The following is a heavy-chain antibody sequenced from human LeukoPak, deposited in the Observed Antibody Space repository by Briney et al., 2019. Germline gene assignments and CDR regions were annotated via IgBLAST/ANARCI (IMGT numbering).Heavy chain of an antibody. CDR1: GGTFTGYY. D-gene: IGHD1-26*01. Sequence: ASVKVSCKASGGTFTGYYMHWVRQAPGQGLEWMGWINPNSGGTNYAQKFRGRVTMTRDTSISTAYMELSRLRSDDTAVYYCAREGGSYSNWFDPWGQGTMVTVSS. J-gene: IGHJ5*02. CDR3: AREGGSYSNWFDP. V-gene: IGHV1-2*02. CDR2: INPNSGGT.